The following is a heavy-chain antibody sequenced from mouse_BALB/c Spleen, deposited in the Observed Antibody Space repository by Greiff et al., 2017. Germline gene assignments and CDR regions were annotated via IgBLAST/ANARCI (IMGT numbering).Heavy chain of an antibody. CDR3: AGRWVPGPFAY. CDR1: GFTFTDYY. J-gene: IGHJ3*01. D-gene: IGHD2-14*01. CDR2: IRNKSNGYTT. V-gene: IGHV7-3*02. Sequence: EVKLEESGGGLVQPGGSLRLSCATSGFTFTDYYMSWVSQPPGKALEWLGFIRNKSNGYTTEYSASVKGLFTISRDNSQSLLYLQMNTLRAKDSATYYCAGRWVPGPFAYWGPGTLVTVSA.